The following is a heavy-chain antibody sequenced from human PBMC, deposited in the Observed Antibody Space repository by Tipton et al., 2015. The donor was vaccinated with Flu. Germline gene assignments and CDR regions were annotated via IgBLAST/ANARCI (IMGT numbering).Heavy chain of an antibody. CDR1: GFTFGSYA. V-gene: IGHV3-23*05. J-gene: IGHJ4*02. CDR2: ISSTGSNT. CDR3: VKGHPPINMVILVPVTPTGYFDQ. D-gene: IGHD2-15*01. Sequence: GSLRLSCAASGFTFGSYAMGWVRQAPGKGLEWVALISSTGSNTYYTDSVEGRFTISRDNSKNTLYIQLNSLGADDTAVYYCVKGHPPINMVILVPVTPTGYFDQWGQGSLVTVSS.